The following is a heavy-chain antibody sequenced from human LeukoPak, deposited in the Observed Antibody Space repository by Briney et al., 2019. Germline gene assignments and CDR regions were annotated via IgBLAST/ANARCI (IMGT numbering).Heavy chain of an antibody. V-gene: IGHV3-33*06. CDR2: IWYDGSNE. J-gene: IGHJ4*02. D-gene: IGHD2-15*01. CDR1: GFAFSDYS. CDR3: AKDPTVVVVAATPQLIDY. Sequence: GGSLRLSCAASGFAFSDYSIHWVRQAPGKGLEGVAIIWYDGSNEYYGDSGKGRFTISRDNSKNTLYLQMNSLRAEDTAVYYCAKDPTVVVVAATPQLIDYWGQGTLVTVSS.